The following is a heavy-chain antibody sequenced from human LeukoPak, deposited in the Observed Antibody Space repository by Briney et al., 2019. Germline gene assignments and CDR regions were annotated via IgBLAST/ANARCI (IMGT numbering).Heavy chain of an antibody. Sequence: ASVKVSCKASGYTFTSYGISWVRQAPGQGLERMGWISAYNGNTNYAQKLQGRVTMTTDTSTSTAYMELRSLRSDDTAVYYCALDYYDSSGYPIPFDYWGQGTLVTVSS. J-gene: IGHJ4*02. V-gene: IGHV1-18*01. CDR1: GYTFTSYG. CDR3: ALDYYDSSGYPIPFDY. D-gene: IGHD3-22*01. CDR2: ISAYNGNT.